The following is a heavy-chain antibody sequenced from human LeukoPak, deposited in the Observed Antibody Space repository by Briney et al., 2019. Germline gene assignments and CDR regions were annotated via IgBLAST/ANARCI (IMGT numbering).Heavy chain of an antibody. CDR1: GYTFTSYY. Sequence: ASVQVSCQASGYTFTSYYMHWVRQAPGQGLEWMGIINPSGGSTSYAQKFQGRVTMTRDMSTSTVYMELSSLRSEDTAVYYCARGGKTGTNWFDPWGQGTLVTVSS. J-gene: IGHJ5*02. D-gene: IGHD1/OR15-1a*01. V-gene: IGHV1-46*01. CDR2: INPSGGST. CDR3: ARGGKTGTNWFDP.